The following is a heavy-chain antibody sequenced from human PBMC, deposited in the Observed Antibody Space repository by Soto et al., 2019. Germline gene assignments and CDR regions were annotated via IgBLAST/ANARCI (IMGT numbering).Heavy chain of an antibody. D-gene: IGHD6-6*01. J-gene: IGHJ6*02. CDR1: GFTFSSYA. V-gene: IGHV3-30-3*01. CDR2: ISYDGGNK. CDR3: AKDSSSSPYYFYGMDV. Sequence: QVQLVESGGGVVQPGRSLRLSCAASGFTFSSYAMQWVRQAPGKGLEWVAVISYDGGNKYYADSVKGRFTISRDNSKNTLYLQMNSLRAEDTAVYYCAKDSSSSPYYFYGMDVWGQGTTVTVSS.